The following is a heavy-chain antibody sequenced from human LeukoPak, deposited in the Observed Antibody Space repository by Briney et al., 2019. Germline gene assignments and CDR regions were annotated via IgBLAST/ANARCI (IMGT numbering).Heavy chain of an antibody. CDR2: INWSGEST. Sequence: PGGSLRLSYAASGFTFDEYGMTWVRQAPGKGLEWVCGINWSGESTGYADSVKGRFTISRDNAKNSLYLQMNSLRADDTAIYYCARGGRGRWGQGTLVTVSS. V-gene: IGHV3-20*03. D-gene: IGHD5-12*01. CDR1: GFTFDEYG. CDR3: ARGGRGR. J-gene: IGHJ4*02.